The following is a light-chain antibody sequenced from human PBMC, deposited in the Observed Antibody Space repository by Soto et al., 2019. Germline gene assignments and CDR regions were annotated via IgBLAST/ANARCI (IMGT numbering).Light chain of an antibody. J-gene: IGKJ1*01. Sequence: DIQMTQSPSTLSASVGDRVTITCRASQSISTWLAWYQQKPGKAPNLLIYKASSLESGVPSRFSGIGSGTEFTLTISSLQPDDFATYYCQQYNSYSSGTFGQGTKVEIK. CDR1: QSISTW. V-gene: IGKV1-5*03. CDR2: KAS. CDR3: QQYNSYSSGT.